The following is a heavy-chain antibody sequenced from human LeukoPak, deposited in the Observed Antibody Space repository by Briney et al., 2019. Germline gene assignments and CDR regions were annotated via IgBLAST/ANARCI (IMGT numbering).Heavy chain of an antibody. J-gene: IGHJ5*02. CDR3: ARIFYDGTAGGNWVDP. V-gene: IGHV1-8*02. D-gene: IGHD2-8*02. CDR2: MNPISGNT. Sequence: RRASVTVSCKASGYTFTNYAIHRVRQAPGQGLEWMGWMNPISGNTGHAQKFQGRVTMTRDTSISTAYMELSSLRSEDTAVYYCARIFYDGTAGGNWVDPWGQGTLVTVSS. CDR1: GYTFTNYA.